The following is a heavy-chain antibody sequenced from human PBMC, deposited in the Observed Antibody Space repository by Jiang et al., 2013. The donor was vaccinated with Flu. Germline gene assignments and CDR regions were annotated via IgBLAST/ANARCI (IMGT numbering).Heavy chain of an antibody. CDR3: ARGGDGVVIGGRPDYFDY. V-gene: IGHV1-46*01. CDR2: INPSGGST. D-gene: IGHD3-3*01. J-gene: IGHJ4*02. Sequence: GAEVKKPGASVKVSCKASGYTFTSYYMHWVRQAPGQGLEWMGIINPSGGSTSYAQKFQGRVTMTRDTSTSTVYMELSSLRSEDTAVYYCARGGDGVVIGGRPDYFDYWGQGTLVTVSS. CDR1: GYTFTSYY.